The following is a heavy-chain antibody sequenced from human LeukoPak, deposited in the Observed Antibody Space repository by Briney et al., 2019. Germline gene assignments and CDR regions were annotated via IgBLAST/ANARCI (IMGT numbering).Heavy chain of an antibody. CDR3: ARGTPVRVDY. Sequence: SQTLSLTCTVSGGSISSGGYYWSWTRQHPGKGLEWIGYIYYSGSTYYNPSLKIRVTISVDTSKNQFSLKLSAVTAADRAVYCCARGTPVRVDYWGQGTMVTVSS. CDR2: IYYSGST. J-gene: IGHJ4*02. D-gene: IGHD2-2*01. CDR1: GGSISSGGYY. V-gene: IGHV4-31*03.